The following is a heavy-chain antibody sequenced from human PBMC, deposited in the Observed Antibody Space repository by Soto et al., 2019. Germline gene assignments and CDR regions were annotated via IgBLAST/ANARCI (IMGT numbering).Heavy chain of an antibody. CDR1: GFTFSSYG. CDR2: IWYDGSNK. V-gene: IGHV3-33*01. D-gene: IGHD3-10*01. CDR3: ARDLPFYGSGSYRYYYYGMAV. Sequence: QVQLVESGGGVVQPGRSLRLSCAASGFTFSSYGMHWVRQAPGKGLEWVAVIWYDGSNKYYADSVKGRFTISRDNSKNTLYLQMNSLRAEDTAVYYCARDLPFYGSGSYRYYYYGMAVWGQGTTVTVSS. J-gene: IGHJ6*02.